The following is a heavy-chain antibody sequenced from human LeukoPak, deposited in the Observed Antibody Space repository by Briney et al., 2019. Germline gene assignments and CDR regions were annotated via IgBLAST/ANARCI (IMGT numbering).Heavy chain of an antibody. CDR1: GGSISSYY. Sequence: PSETLSLTCTVSGGSISSYYWSWIRQPPGKGLEWIGYIYYSGSTNYNPSPKSRVTISVDKSKNQFSLKLSSVTAADTAVYYCARGPGSHFDYWGQGTLVTVSS. CDR2: IYYSGST. V-gene: IGHV4-59*12. CDR3: ARGPGSHFDY. J-gene: IGHJ4*02. D-gene: IGHD1-26*01.